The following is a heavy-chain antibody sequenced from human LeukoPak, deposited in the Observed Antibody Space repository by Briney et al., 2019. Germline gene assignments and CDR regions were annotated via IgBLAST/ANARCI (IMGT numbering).Heavy chain of an antibody. CDR2: ILGSGGST. D-gene: IGHD5-12*01. J-gene: IGHJ3*02. V-gene: IGHV3-23*01. CDR1: GFTLSNYA. Sequence: PGGSLRLPCAASGFTLSNYAMSWVRQAPGKGLEWVTTILGSGGSTYYADSVKGRFTISRDDSKNTLHLQMSSLRAEDTAVYYCAKDRVAPYDAFDIWGQGTMVTVSS. CDR3: AKDRVAPYDAFDI.